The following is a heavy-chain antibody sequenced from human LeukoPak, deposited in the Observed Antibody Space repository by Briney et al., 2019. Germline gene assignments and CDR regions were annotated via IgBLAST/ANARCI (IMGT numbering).Heavy chain of an antibody. Sequence: ASVKVSCKASGYTFTTYYMHWVRQAPGQGLEWXXXXXXSGGLTWYSQKFEDRVTMTRDTSTSTVYMELSSLRSDDTAVYYCARGVSMGRGGITSRPPHYFDYWGQGTLVTVSS. V-gene: IGHV1-46*01. J-gene: IGHJ4*02. CDR2: XXXSGGLT. CDR3: ARGVSMGRGGITSRPPHYFDY. D-gene: IGHD3-10*01. CDR1: GYTFTTYY.